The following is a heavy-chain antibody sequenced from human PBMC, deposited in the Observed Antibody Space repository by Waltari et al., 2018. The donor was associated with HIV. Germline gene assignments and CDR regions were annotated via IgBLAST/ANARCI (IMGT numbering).Heavy chain of an antibody. D-gene: IGHD3-3*01. V-gene: IGHV3-21*01. J-gene: IGHJ2*01. Sequence: EVHLVESGGGLVKPGGSLRLSCTTSGFLFSTYSLSRVRQAPGKGLQWVSSISRNGDHIYYEDSLKGRFTISRDDARSSLYLQMDSLRAEDTAVYYCVSGVVPAPAPPFWYLDVWGRGTLVTVSS. CDR2: ISRNGDHI. CDR1: GFLFSTYS. CDR3: VSGVVPAPAPPFWYLDV.